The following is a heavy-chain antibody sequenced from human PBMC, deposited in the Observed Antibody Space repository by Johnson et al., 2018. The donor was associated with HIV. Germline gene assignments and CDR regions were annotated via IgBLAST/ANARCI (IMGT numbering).Heavy chain of an antibody. D-gene: IGHD3-10*01. V-gene: IGHV3-30*18. Sequence: QVQLVESGGGVVQPGRSLRLSCAASGFTFSSYGMHWVRQAPGKGLEWVEVISYNGSNKYYADSVKGRFTISRDNAKNTLYVQMNSLRADDTAVYYCAKSTQANILRESGPYGAFDIWGQGTMVTVSS. CDR2: ISYNGSNK. J-gene: IGHJ3*02. CDR3: AKSTQANILRESGPYGAFDI. CDR1: GFTFSSYG.